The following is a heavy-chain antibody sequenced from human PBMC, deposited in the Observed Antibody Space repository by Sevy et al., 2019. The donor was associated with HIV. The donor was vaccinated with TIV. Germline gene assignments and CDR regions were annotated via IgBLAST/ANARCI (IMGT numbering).Heavy chain of an antibody. V-gene: IGHV3-9*01. J-gene: IGHJ6*03. CDR3: AKAGVDTAMVQWPYMDV. D-gene: IGHD5-18*01. CDR2: ISWNSGNI. Sequence: GGSQRLSCAASGFTFDDYAMHWVRQAPGKGLEWVSGISWNSGNIGYADSVKGRFTTSRDNAKNSLYLQMNSLRVEDTAFYYCAKAGVDTAMVQWPYMDVWGKGTTVTVSS. CDR1: GFTFDDYA.